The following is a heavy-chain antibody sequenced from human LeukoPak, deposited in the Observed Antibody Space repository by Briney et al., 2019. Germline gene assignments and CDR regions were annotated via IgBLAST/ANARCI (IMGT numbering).Heavy chain of an antibody. CDR3: AKASGYGYNFDY. Sequence: GGSLRLSCAASGLTFSSYAMSWVRQAPGKGLEWVSAISGSGGSTYYADSVKGRFTISRDSSKNTLYLQMNSLRAEDTAVYYCAKASGYGYNFDYWGQGTLVTVSS. V-gene: IGHV3-23*01. CDR1: GLTFSSYA. J-gene: IGHJ4*02. D-gene: IGHD5-12*01. CDR2: ISGSGGST.